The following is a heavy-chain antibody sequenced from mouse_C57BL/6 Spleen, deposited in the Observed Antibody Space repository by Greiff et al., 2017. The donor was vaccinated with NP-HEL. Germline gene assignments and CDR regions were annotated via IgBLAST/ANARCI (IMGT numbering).Heavy chain of an antibody. CDR2: IWSDGST. J-gene: IGHJ4*01. D-gene: IGHD1-1*01. CDR3: ARHGGDYYGSSGGVDY. V-gene: IGHV2-6-1*01. Sequence: QVQLKQSGPGLVAPSQSLSITCTVSGFSLTSYGVHWVRQPPGKGLEWLVVIWSDGSTTYNSALKSRLSISKDNSKSQVFLKMNSLQTDDTAMYYCARHGGDYYGSSGGVDYWGQGTSVTVSS. CDR1: GFSLTSYG.